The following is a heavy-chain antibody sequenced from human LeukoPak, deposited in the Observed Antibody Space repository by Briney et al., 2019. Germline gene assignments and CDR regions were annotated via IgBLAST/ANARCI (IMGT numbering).Heavy chain of an antibody. D-gene: IGHD3-10*01. J-gene: IGHJ4*02. V-gene: IGHV1-24*01. CDR2: FHPEDGET. CDR1: GYTVTELS. Sequence: ASVKVSCKVSGYTVTELSMHWVRQSPGKGLEWMGGFHPEDGETIYAQKFQGRVTMTTDTSTSTAYMELRSLRSDDTAVYYCARDGWYYYGSGSYYPFDYWGQGTLVTVSS. CDR3: ARDGWYYYGSGSYYPFDY.